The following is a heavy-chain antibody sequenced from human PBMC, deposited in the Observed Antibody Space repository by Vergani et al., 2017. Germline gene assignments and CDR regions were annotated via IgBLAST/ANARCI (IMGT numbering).Heavy chain of an antibody. CDR1: GGSISSGDYY. Sequence: QVQLQESGPGLVKPPGTLSLTCTVSGGSISSGDYYWSWIRQPPGKGREWIGYIYYSGSTYYNPSLKSRVTISVDTSKNQFSRKLSSVTAADTAVYYCARVRRDDSSGYYYYYGMDVWGQGTTVTVSS. V-gene: IGHV4-30-4*01. CDR2: IYYSGST. D-gene: IGHD3-22*01. CDR3: ARVRRDDSSGYYYYYGMDV. J-gene: IGHJ6*02.